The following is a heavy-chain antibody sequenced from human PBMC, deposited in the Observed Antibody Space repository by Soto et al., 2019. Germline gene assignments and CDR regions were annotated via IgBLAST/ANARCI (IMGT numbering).Heavy chain of an antibody. Sequence: ASVKVSCKASGYTFTSYYMHWVRQSPGQGLEWMGIINPSGGSTSYAQKFQGRVTMTRDTSTSTVYMELSSLRSEDTAVYYCARVASEYSSSSQGAFDIWGQGTMVTVSS. CDR2: INPSGGST. D-gene: IGHD6-6*01. CDR3: ARVASEYSSSSQGAFDI. CDR1: GYTFTSYY. J-gene: IGHJ3*02. V-gene: IGHV1-46*03.